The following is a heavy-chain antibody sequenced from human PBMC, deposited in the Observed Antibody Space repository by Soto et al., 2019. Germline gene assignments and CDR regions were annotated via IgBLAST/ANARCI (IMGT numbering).Heavy chain of an antibody. J-gene: IGHJ5*02. Sequence: PSETLSLTCAFYGWSFSGYYWSWIRQPPGKGLEWIGEINHSGSTNYNPSLKSRVTISVDTSKNQFSLKLSSVTAADTAVYYCARGLGLTALSGYDLWFDPWGQGTLVTVSS. CDR3: ARGLGLTALSGYDLWFDP. V-gene: IGHV4-34*01. CDR2: INHSGST. D-gene: IGHD5-12*01. CDR1: GWSFSGYY.